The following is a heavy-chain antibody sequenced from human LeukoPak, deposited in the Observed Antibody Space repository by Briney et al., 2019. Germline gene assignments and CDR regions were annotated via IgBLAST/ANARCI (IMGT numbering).Heavy chain of an antibody. CDR2: IYYSGST. CDR1: GGSISGYY. J-gene: IGHJ4*02. Sequence: SETLSLTCTVSGGSISGYYWSWIRQPPGKGLEWIGYIYYSGSTNYNPSLKSRIIISVDTSKNQFSLKLSSVTAADTAVYYCARLRGNYFPDYWGQGTLVTVSS. D-gene: IGHD4-11*01. V-gene: IGHV4-59*01. CDR3: ARLRGNYFPDY.